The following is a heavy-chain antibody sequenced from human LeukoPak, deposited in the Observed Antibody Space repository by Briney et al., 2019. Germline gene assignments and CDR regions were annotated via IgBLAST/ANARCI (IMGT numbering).Heavy chain of an antibody. V-gene: IGHV3-48*03. CDR2: ISSSGSTI. Sequence: GGSLRLSCAASGFTFSSYEMNWVRQAPGKGLEWVSYISSSGSTIYYADSVKGRFTISRDNAKNSLYLQMNSLRAEDTAVYYCARDLSSGSLPCWGQGTLVTVSS. D-gene: IGHD1-26*01. J-gene: IGHJ4*02. CDR1: GFTFSSYE. CDR3: ARDLSSGSLPC.